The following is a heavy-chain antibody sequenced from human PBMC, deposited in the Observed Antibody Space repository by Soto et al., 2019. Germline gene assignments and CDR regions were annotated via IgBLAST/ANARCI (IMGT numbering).Heavy chain of an antibody. CDR3: ARVMSGYQPATDSYGMDV. CDR2: ISSSSSYI. V-gene: IGHV3-21*01. CDR1: GFTFSSYS. J-gene: IGHJ6*02. D-gene: IGHD2-2*01. Sequence: GGSLRLSCAASGFTFSSYSMNWVRQAPGKGLEWVSSISSSSSYIYYADSVKGRFTISRDNAKNSLYLQMNSLRAEDTAVYYCARVMSGYQPATDSYGMDVWGQGTTVTVSS.